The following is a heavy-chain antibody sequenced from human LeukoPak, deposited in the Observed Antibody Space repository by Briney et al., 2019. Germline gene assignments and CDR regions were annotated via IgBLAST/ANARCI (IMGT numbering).Heavy chain of an antibody. CDR2: IIPIFGTA. D-gene: IGHD2-2*01. J-gene: IGHJ6*02. CDR3: ARENIVVVPAARNYYYGMDV. Sequence: SVKVSCKASGGTFSSYAISWVRQAPGQGLEWMGGIIPIFGTANYTQKFQGRVTITADESTSTAYMELSSLRSEDTAVYYCARENIVVVPAARNYYYGMDVWGQGTTVTVSS. CDR1: GGTFSSYA. V-gene: IGHV1-69*13.